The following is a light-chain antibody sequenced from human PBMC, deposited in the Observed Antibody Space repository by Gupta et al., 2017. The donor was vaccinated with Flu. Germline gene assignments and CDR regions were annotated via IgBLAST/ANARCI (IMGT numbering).Light chain of an antibody. CDR3: QKYRRVPLT. Sequence: EIVLTQSPGTLSLSPGESATLSCRASQSFSSTYLAWYQQKPGQAPRLLIYGASSRATGIPDRFSGSGSGTDCTLTISRLEPEDLAVYYCQKYRRVPLTFGPGTKVDVK. V-gene: IGKV3-20*01. CDR2: GAS. CDR1: QSFSSTY. J-gene: IGKJ3*01.